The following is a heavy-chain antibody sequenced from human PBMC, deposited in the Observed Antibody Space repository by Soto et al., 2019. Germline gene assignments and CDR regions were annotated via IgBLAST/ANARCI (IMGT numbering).Heavy chain of an antibody. CDR3: ARPGTYYYDSSGYYGDAFDI. Sequence: QVQLVQSGAEVKKPGSSVKVSCKASGGTFSSYAISWVRQAPGQGLEWMGGIIPIFGTANYAQKFQGRVTITADESTSTAYMELSSLRSEDTAMYYCARPGTYYYDSSGYYGDAFDIWGQGTMVTVSS. J-gene: IGHJ3*02. CDR1: GGTFSSYA. CDR2: IIPIFGTA. V-gene: IGHV1-69*01. D-gene: IGHD3-22*01.